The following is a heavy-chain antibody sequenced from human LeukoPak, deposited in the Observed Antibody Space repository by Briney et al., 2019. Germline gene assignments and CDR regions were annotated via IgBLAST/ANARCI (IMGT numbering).Heavy chain of an antibody. J-gene: IGHJ4*02. CDR3: ARDLFDSSGCY. CDR2: INPSGGST. D-gene: IGHD6-19*01. V-gene: IGHV1-46*01. CDR1: GYTFTIYY. Sequence: ASVKVSCTASGYTFTIYYMHWVRQAPGQGLEWMGIINPSGGSTSYAQKFQGRVTTTRDTSTSTVYMELSSLRSEDTAVYYCARDLFDSSGCYWGQGTLVTVSS.